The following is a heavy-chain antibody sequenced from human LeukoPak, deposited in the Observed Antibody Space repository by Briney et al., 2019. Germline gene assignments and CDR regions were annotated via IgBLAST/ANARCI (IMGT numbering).Heavy chain of an antibody. D-gene: IGHD4-23*01. CDR3: TRQGDGGRAFDY. J-gene: IGHJ4*02. V-gene: IGHV4-59*04. CDR2: IYYNGNT. Sequence: PSETLSLTCTVSGGSISTYYWSWIRRPPGKGLEWIGTIYYNGNTYYNASLKSRVSISGDTSNNQFSLRLTSVTATDTAVYYCTRQGDGGRAFDYWGQGILVTVSS. CDR1: GGSISTYY.